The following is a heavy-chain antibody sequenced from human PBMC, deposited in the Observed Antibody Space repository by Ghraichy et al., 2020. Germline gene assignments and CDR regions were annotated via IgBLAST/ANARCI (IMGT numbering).Heavy chain of an antibody. Sequence: LSLTCAASGFTFSSYGMHWVRQAPGKGLEWVAVIWYDGSNKYYADSVKGRFTISRDNSKNTLYLQMNSLRAEDTAVYYCAKSIAGGHLEDYYYGMDVWGQGTTVTVSS. CDR3: AKSIAGGHLEDYYYGMDV. CDR1: GFTFSSYG. J-gene: IGHJ6*02. V-gene: IGHV3-33*06. D-gene: IGHD3-3*02. CDR2: IWYDGSNK.